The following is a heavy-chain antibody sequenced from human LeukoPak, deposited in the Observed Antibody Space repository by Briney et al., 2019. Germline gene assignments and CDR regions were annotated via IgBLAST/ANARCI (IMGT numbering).Heavy chain of an antibody. Sequence: PGGSLRLSCAASGFTFTGYWMHWVRQAPGKGLVWVSRINSDADKTGYAEAVKGRFTISRDNAKKTLYLEMNSLRVEDTAVYYCAREYYGILTGYYSDVWGKGTTVTVSS. CDR1: GFTFTGYW. CDR2: INSDADKT. CDR3: AREYYGILTGYYSDV. J-gene: IGHJ6*03. V-gene: IGHV3-74*01. D-gene: IGHD3-9*01.